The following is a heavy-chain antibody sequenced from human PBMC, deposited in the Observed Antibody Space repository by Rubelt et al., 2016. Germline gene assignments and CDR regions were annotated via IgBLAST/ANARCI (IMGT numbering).Heavy chain of an antibody. CDR2: ISAYNGNT. V-gene: IGHV1-18*01. D-gene: IGHD3-10*01. CDR1: GYTFTSYG. CDR3: ARDGAFPLGSEFEKRSDY. J-gene: IGHJ4*02. Sequence: QVQLVQSGAEVKKPGASVKVSCKASGYTFTSYGISWVRQAPGQGLEWMGWISAYNGNTNYAQKLQGRVTMTPDTSTSKAYMELRSLRSDDTAVYYCARDGAFPLGSEFEKRSDYWGQGTLVTVSS.